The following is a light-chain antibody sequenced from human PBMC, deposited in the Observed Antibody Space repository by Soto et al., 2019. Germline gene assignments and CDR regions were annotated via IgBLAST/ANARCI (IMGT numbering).Light chain of an antibody. V-gene: IGLV2-14*01. J-gene: IGLJ1*01. CDR3: SSYASSGTRV. CDR1: SSNIGAGYD. Sequence: QSALTQPPSVSGAPGQRVTISCTGSSSNIGAGYDVHWYQQHPGKAPKLMIYDVSNRPSGVSNRFSGSKSGNTASLTISGLQAEDEADYYCSSYASSGTRVFGTGTRSPS. CDR2: DVS.